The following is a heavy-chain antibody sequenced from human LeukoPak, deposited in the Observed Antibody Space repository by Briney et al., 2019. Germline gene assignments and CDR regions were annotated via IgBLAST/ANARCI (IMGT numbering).Heavy chain of an antibody. CDR2: ISGSDEST. CDR3: ANRRLGRGAFDI. D-gene: IGHD7-27*01. Sequence: GGSLRLSCAASGFTFSSYDMSRIRQAPGKGLEWVSEISGSDESTKYVDSVKGRFTISRDNSKNTLYLLLNSLRVDDTAVYYCANRRLGRGAFDIWGQGTMVTVSS. V-gene: IGHV3-23*01. CDR1: GFTFSSYD. J-gene: IGHJ3*02.